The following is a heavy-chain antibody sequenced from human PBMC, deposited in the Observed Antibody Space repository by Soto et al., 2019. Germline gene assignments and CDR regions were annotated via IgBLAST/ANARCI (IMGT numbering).Heavy chain of an antibody. J-gene: IGHJ4*02. D-gene: IGHD2-15*01. Sequence: EVQLLESGGGLVQPGGSLRLSCAASGFTFSSYAMNWVRQAPGNGLECVSAITGSGGTTYYADSVKGRFTISRDNSKNTLYLQMNSLGGEDTAAYYCASGGSGRTKWFDYLGQGTLVTVSS. V-gene: IGHV3-23*01. CDR2: ITGSGGTT. CDR3: ASGGSGRTKWFDY. CDR1: GFTFSSYA.